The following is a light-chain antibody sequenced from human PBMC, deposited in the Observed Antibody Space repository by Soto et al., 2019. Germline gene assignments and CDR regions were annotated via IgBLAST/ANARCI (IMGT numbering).Light chain of an antibody. J-gene: IGKJ5*01. Sequence: EGVLTPSPDTLSLSPGQRGTLSCRASDSTLNDYLAWYQQKPGQAPRLLIHDASRRATGIPDRFSGSGSGTDFTLTIRRMETEDLAVYYCQQYGSSTITVGQGTRRENK. CDR2: DAS. CDR1: DSTLNDY. V-gene: IGKV3-20*01. CDR3: QQYGSSTIT.